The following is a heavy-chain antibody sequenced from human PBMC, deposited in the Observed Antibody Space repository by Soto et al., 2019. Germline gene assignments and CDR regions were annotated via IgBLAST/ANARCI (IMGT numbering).Heavy chain of an antibody. J-gene: IGHJ5*02. Sequence: QVQLVQSGAEVKKPGASVKVSCKASGYTFTRYAMHWVRQAPGQGLEWMGWINTGNGNTHYSQKFQGRVTFTRDASATTAYMELSSLTSEDTAVYYCARNVAYFDPWGQGTLVTVSS. CDR1: GYTFTRYA. V-gene: IGHV1-3*04. CDR3: ARNVAYFDP. CDR2: INTGNGNT. D-gene: IGHD5-12*01.